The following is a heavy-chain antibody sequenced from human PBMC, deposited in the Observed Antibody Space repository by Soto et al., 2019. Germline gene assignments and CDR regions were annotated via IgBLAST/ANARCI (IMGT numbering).Heavy chain of an antibody. V-gene: IGHV3-23*01. D-gene: IGHD1-26*01. CDR1: GFTFSSYA. J-gene: IGHJ5*02. Sequence: LRLSCAASGFTFSSYAMSWVRQAPGKGLEWVSAISGSGGSTYYADSVKGRFTISRDNSKNTLYLQMNSLRAEDTAVYYCAKGTVGATEEGWFDPWGQGTLVTVSS. CDR3: AKGTVGATEEGWFDP. CDR2: ISGSGGST.